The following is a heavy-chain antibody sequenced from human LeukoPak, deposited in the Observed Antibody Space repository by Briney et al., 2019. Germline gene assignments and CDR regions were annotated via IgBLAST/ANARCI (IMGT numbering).Heavy chain of an antibody. CDR3: ARAPRITIFGVVKGYFDY. Sequence: KPSETLSLTCTVSGGSISSYYWSWIRQPPGKGLEWIGYIYYSGSTNYNPSLKSRVTISVDTSKNQFSLKLSSVTAADTAVYYCARAPRITIFGVVKGYFDYWGQGTLVTVSS. J-gene: IGHJ4*02. V-gene: IGHV4-59*01. CDR2: IYYSGST. D-gene: IGHD3-3*01. CDR1: GGSISSYY.